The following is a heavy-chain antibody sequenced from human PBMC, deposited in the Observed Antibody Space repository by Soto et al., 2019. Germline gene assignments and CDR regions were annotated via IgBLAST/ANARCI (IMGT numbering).Heavy chain of an antibody. Sequence: PSETLSLTCTVSGGSISSGGYYWSWIRQHPGKGLEWIGYIYYSGSTYYNPSLKSRVTISVDTSKSQFSLKLSSVTAADTAVYYCAGNWNYEFRYYYYYMDVWGKGTTVTVSS. CDR1: GGSISSGGYY. CDR2: IYYSGST. V-gene: IGHV4-31*03. D-gene: IGHD1-7*01. J-gene: IGHJ6*03. CDR3: AGNWNYEFRYYYYYMDV.